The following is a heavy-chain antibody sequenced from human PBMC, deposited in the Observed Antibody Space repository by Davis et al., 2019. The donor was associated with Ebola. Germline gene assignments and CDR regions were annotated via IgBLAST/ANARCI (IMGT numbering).Heavy chain of an antibody. CDR1: GYTFTSYD. CDR2: MNPNSGNT. V-gene: IGHV1-8*01. J-gene: IGHJ6*02. Sequence: AASVQVSCKASGYTFTSYDINWVRQATGQGLEWMGWMNPNSGNTGYAQKFQGRVTMTRNTSISTAYMELSSLRSEATAVYYCARGPFTFLSGYGMDVWGQGTTVTVSS. CDR3: ARGPFTFLSGYGMDV. D-gene: IGHD3-16*01.